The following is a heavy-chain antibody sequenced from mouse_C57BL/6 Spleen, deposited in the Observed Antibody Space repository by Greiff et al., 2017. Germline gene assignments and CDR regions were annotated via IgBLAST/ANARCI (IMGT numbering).Heavy chain of an antibody. Sequence: QVQLQQSGAELVRPGASVKLSCKASGYTFTDYYINWVKQRPGQGLEWIARIYPGSGNTYYNEKFKGKATLTAEKSSSTAYMQLSSLTSEDSAVYFCARRGVEKGITIFDYWGQGTTLTVSS. CDR2: IYPGSGNT. CDR3: ARRGVEKGITIFDY. J-gene: IGHJ2*01. D-gene: IGHD1-1*02. CDR1: GYTFTDYY. V-gene: IGHV1-76*01.